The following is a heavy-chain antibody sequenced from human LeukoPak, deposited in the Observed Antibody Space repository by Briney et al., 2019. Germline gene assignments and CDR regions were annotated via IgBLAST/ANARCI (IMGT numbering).Heavy chain of an antibody. Sequence: GGSLRLSCKVSGFTFSNFAMSWVRQAPGRGLEWVSSISGSGDGTFYPDSLEGRFTISRDNSRDTLSLQMTSLRAEDTAVYYCAELGITMIGGVWGKGTTVTISS. CDR3: AELGITMIGGV. J-gene: IGHJ6*04. CDR1: GFTFSNFA. D-gene: IGHD3-10*02. V-gene: IGHV3-23*01. CDR2: ISGSGDGT.